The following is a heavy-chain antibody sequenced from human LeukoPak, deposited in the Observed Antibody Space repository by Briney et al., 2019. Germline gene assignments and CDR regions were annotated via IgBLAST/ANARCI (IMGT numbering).Heavy chain of an antibody. CDR2: IKQDGSEK. CDR3: TRDYRGTFDY. V-gene: IGHV3-7*03. J-gene: IGHJ4*02. Sequence: EGSLRLSCVASGFNYNTYWMSWVRQAPGKGLEWVANIKQDGSEKNYVDSVKGRFTISRDNAKNSLYLQMNSLRAEDTAIYYCTRDYRGTFDYWGQGTLVTVSS. D-gene: IGHD1-26*01. CDR1: GFNYNTYW.